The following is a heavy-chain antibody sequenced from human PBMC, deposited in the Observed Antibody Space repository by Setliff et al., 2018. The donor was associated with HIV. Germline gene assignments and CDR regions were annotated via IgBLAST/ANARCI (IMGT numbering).Heavy chain of an antibody. J-gene: IGHJ4*02. Sequence: SETLSLTCAVYGGSFSAYHWTWIRQPPGRGLEWIGEISHSGSTNYNPSLKSRVTLSIDTSKNQFSLKLTSVTAADTAVYYCARSYPSRGPLPEAYWSQGTLVTASS. V-gene: IGHV4-34*01. D-gene: IGHD5-12*01. CDR1: GGSFSAYH. CDR2: ISHSGST. CDR3: ARSYPSRGPLPEAY.